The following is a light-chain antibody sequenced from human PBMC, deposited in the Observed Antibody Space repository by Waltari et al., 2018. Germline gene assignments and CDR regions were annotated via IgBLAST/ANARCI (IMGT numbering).Light chain of an antibody. Sequence: QSALTQPASVSGSPGQSLTISCTGTSSDVGSYNLVSWSRQLPGTAPKLMVYEGSTRPSGVSNRCSGSKSRNTASLTFSGLQAEDEADYYCCSYAGSSTWVFGGGTKLTVL. CDR3: CSYAGSSTWV. J-gene: IGLJ3*02. CDR2: EGS. CDR1: SSDVGSYNL. V-gene: IGLV2-23*01.